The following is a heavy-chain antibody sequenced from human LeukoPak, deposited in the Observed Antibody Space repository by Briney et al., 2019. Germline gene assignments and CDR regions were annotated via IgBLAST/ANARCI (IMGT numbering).Heavy chain of an antibody. V-gene: IGHV3-30-3*01. J-gene: IGHJ4*02. CDR3: ARVSRWLQFNGDY. Sequence: PGGSLRLSCAASGFTFSTYAMHWVHQAPGKGLEWVAVISYDGSNKYYADSVKGRFTISRDNSKNTLYLQMNSLRAEDTAVYYCARVSRWLQFNGDYWGQGTLVTVSS. CDR2: ISYDGSNK. CDR1: GFTFSTYA. D-gene: IGHD5-24*01.